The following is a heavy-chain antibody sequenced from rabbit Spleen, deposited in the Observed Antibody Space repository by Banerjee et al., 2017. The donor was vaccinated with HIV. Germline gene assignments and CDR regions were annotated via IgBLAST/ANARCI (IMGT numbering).Heavy chain of an antibody. CDR1: RFPFSDKAV. J-gene: IGHJ4*01. Sequence: QEQLVESRGGLVKPGGSLKLSCTASRFPFSDKAVMCWVRQAPGKGLEWIACINAATGKPVYATWAKGRFTISRTSSTTVTLRMTSLTAADTATYFCARDLTIVIGWNFNLWGPGTLVTVS. V-gene: IGHV1S45*01. D-gene: IGHD2-1*01. CDR3: ARDLTIVIGWNFNL. CDR2: INAATGKP.